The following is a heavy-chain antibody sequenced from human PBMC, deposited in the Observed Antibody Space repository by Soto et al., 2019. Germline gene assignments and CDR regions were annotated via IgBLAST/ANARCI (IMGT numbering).Heavy chain of an antibody. CDR2: ISYDGSNK. CDR3: ARDPTVNYDYCEYYGLDV. Sequence: QVQLVESGGGVGQPGRSLRLSCAASGFTFSSYAMHWVRQAPGKGLDWVAVISYDGSNKNYADSVKGRFTISRDNSKNTLYMQMNSLRGDDTAVYYCARDPTVNYDYCEYYGLDVWGQGTTVTVSS. J-gene: IGHJ6*02. CDR1: GFTFSSYA. D-gene: IGHD4-17*01. V-gene: IGHV3-30-3*01.